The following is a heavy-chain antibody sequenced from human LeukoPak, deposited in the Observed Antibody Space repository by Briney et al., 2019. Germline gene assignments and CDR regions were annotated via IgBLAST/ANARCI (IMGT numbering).Heavy chain of an antibody. CDR2: IRYDGSNK. D-gene: IGHD6-19*01. V-gene: IGHV3-30*02. CDR1: GFTFSSYG. CDR3: ALRRGYSGWYRFDY. Sequence: GGSLRLSCAASGFTFSSYGMHWVRQTPGKGLEWVAFIRYDGSNKYYADSVKGRFTISRDNSKNTLYLQMNSLRAEDTAVYYCALRRGYSGWYRFDYWGQGTLVTVSS. J-gene: IGHJ4*02.